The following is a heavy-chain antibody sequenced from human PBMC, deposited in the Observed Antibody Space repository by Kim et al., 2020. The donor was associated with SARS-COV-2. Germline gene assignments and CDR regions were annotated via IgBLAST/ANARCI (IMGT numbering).Heavy chain of an antibody. CDR1: GFVFSSYA. D-gene: IGHD2-15*01. Sequence: GGSLRLSCAASGFVFSSYAVTWVRQAPGKGLEWIATIDETGSKKYHADSMGVRIAIPRDHVKESLFRQMDSLIAEDTAVYYCATEMVAVFDFHYGLDVWG. CDR3: ATEMVAVFDFHYGLDV. V-gene: IGHV3-48*01. J-gene: IGHJ6*01. CDR2: IDETGSKK.